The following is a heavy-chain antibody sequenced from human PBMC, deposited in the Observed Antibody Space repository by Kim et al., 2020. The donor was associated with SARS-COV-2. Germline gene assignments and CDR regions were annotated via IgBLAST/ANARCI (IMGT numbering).Heavy chain of an antibody. CDR1: GYTFTSYY. D-gene: IGHD3-10*01. CDR2: INPSGGST. V-gene: IGHV1-46*01. J-gene: IGHJ6*02. Sequence: ASVKVSCKASGYTFTSYYMHWGRQAPGQGLEGMGIINPSGGSTSYAQKFQGRVTMTRDTSTSTGYRELSSLRSEDTSGYYCARDRSPYGSGSDSGMDVWG. CDR3: ARDRSPYGSGSDSGMDV.